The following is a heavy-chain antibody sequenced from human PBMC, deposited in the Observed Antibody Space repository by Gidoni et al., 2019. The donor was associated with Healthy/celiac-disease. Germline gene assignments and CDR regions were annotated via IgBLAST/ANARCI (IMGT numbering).Heavy chain of an antibody. J-gene: IGHJ3*02. D-gene: IGHD3-10*01. CDR3: AREKNMVQGAGAEAFDI. CDR1: GGSISSYY. V-gene: IGHV4-59*01. CDR2: IYYSGST. Sequence: QVQLQESGPGLVKPSETLSLTCTVSGGSISSYYWSWIRQPPGKGLEWIGYIYYSGSTTYNPSLKSRVTISVDTSQTQFSLNLSSVTAADTAVSYCAREKNMVQGAGAEAFDIWGQGTMVTVSS.